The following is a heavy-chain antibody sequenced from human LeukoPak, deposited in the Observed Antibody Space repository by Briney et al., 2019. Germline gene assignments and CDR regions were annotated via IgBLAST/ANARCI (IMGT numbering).Heavy chain of an antibody. D-gene: IGHD2-2*01. CDR3: ARGSTSWIVMDV. CDR2: IYYSGST. V-gene: IGHV4-61*08. J-gene: IGHJ6*03. CDR1: GGSISSGDYY. Sequence: PSETLSLTCTVSGGSISSGDYYWSWIRQPPGKGLEWIGYIYYSGSTNYNPSLKSRVTISVDTSKNQFSLKLSSVTAADTAVYYCARGSTSWIVMDVWGKGTTVTVSS.